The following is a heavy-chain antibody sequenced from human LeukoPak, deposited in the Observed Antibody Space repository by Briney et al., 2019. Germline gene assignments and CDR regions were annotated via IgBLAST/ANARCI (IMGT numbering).Heavy chain of an antibody. J-gene: IGHJ3*02. V-gene: IGHV3-30-3*01. D-gene: IGHD6-19*01. CDR3: DSHSSGQEGAFDI. Sequence: PGGSPRLSCAASGFTFSSYAMHWVRQAPGKGLEWVAVISYDGSNKYYADSVKGRFTISRDNSKNTLYLQMNSLRAEDTAVYYCDSHSSGQEGAFDIWGQGTMVTVSS. CDR2: ISYDGSNK. CDR1: GFTFSSYA.